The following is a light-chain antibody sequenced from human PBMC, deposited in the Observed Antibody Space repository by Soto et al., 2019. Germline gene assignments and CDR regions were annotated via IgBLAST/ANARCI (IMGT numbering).Light chain of an antibody. Sequence: EIVMTQSPATLSVSPGERATLSCRASQSVGTNLAWYQQKPGQAPRLLIYGASTRVTGIPARFSGSGSGTEFTLSISSLQSEDFGVYYCQQYKNWPPITFGQGTRLEIK. J-gene: IGKJ5*01. CDR3: QQYKNWPPIT. CDR1: QSVGTN. CDR2: GAS. V-gene: IGKV3-15*01.